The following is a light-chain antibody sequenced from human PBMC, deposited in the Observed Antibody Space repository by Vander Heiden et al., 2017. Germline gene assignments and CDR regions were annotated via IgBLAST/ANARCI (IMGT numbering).Light chain of an antibody. CDR3: QSYDSSLSGSVV. CDR1: SSNIGAGYD. J-gene: IGLJ2*01. Sequence: QSVLTQPPSVSGAPGQRVTISCTGSSSNIGAGYDVHWYQQLPGTAPNLLIYGICNRHSGAPARFSGSNSGSSASPAITGLQAADEADYYCQSYDSSLSGSVVFGGGTTLTVL. CDR2: GIC. V-gene: IGLV1-40*01.